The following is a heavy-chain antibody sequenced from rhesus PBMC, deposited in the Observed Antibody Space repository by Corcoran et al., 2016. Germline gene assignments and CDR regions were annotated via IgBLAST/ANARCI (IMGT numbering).Heavy chain of an antibody. CDR3: ARSRYCSGGVCYTDYGLDS. Sequence: QVQLVQSGAEVKKPGSSVQVSCKASGFTFGSYAISWVRQAPGQGLEWMGVIIPLVGITNYAEKFQGRVTITADTSTSTAYMELSSLRSEDTAVYYCARSRYCSGGVCYTDYGLDSWGQGVVVTVSS. CDR2: IIPLVGIT. CDR1: GFTFGSYA. D-gene: IGHD2-39*02. V-gene: IGHV1-198*02. J-gene: IGHJ6*01.